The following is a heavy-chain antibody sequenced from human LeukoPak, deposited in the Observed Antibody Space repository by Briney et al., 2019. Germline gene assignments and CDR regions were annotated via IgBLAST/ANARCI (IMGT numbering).Heavy chain of an antibody. D-gene: IGHD3-22*01. Sequence: GGSLRLSCAASGFSFSSYEMNWVRQAPGKGLEWVSGISGSGISTYYADSVKGRFTISRDNSKNTLYLQMNSLRVEDTAVYYCAKSWNYYDSSGDDALDIWGQGTMVTVSS. CDR2: ISGSGIST. CDR3: AKSWNYYDSSGDDALDI. CDR1: GFSFSSYE. V-gene: IGHV3-23*01. J-gene: IGHJ3*02.